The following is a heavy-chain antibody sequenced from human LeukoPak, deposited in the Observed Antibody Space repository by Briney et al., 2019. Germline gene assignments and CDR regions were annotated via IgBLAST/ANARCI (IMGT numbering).Heavy chain of an antibody. CDR2: TGDSGGTT. J-gene: IGHJ4*02. Sequence: AGGSLRLSCAASGFTFSTYALNWVRQAPGKGLEWVSSTGDSGGTTYYADSVKGRFTISRDNSKNTLFLQMNSLRAEDSAVYYCATVTGIRGWGQGALVTVSS. D-gene: IGHD3-9*01. V-gene: IGHV3-23*01. CDR1: GFTFSTYA. CDR3: ATVTGIRG.